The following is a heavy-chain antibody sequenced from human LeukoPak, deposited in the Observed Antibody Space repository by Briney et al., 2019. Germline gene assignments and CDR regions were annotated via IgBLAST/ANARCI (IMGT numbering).Heavy chain of an antibody. D-gene: IGHD1-1*01. Sequence: SETLSLTCTVSGGSISSGGYYWSWIRQPPGKGLEWIGYIYHSGSTYYNPSLKSRVTISVDRSKNQLSLKLSSVTAADTAVYYCARGGTNWFDPWGQGTLVTVSS. V-gene: IGHV4-30-2*01. CDR3: ARGGTNWFDP. J-gene: IGHJ5*02. CDR1: GGSISSGGYY. CDR2: IYHSGST.